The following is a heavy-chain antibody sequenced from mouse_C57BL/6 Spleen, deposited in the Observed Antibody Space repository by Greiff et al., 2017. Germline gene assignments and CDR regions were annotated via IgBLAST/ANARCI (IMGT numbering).Heavy chain of an antibody. CDR3: ARAYGSVYWYFDV. J-gene: IGHJ1*03. V-gene: IGHV1-9*01. D-gene: IGHD1-1*01. CDR2: ILPGSGST. CDR1: GYTFTGYW. Sequence: QVQLQQSGAELMKPGASVKLSCKATGYTFTGYWIEWVKQRPGHGLEWIGEILPGSGSTNYNEKFKSKATLTVDKSSSTAYMQLSSLTSEDSAVYYCARAYGSVYWYFDVWGTGTTVTVSS.